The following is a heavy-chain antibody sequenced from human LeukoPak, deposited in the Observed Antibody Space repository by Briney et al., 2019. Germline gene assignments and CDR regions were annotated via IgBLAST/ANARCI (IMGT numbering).Heavy chain of an antibody. CDR2: INHSGST. CDR1: GGSFSGYY. J-gene: IGHJ2*01. V-gene: IGHV4-34*01. D-gene: IGHD4-17*01. CDR3: ARDTTVTDGYFDL. Sequence: SETLFLTCAVYGGSFSGYYWSWIRQPPGKGLEWIGEINHSGSTNYNPSLKSRVTISVDTSKNQFSLKLSSVTAADTAVYYCARDTTVTDGYFDLWGRGTLVTVSS.